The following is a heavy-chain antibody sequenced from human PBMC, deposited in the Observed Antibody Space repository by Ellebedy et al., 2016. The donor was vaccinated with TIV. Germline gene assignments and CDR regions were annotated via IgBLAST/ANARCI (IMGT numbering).Heavy chain of an antibody. Sequence: GESLKISCTASGFTFGDYAMSWFRQAPGKGLGWVGFIRSKAYGGTTEYSASVKGRFTISRDDSKSIAYLQMNSLKTEDTAVYYCTRDWLDYEAYCGGDCYLYFDYWGQGTLVTVSS. J-gene: IGHJ4*02. CDR1: GFTFGDYA. CDR3: TRDWLDYEAYCGGDCYLYFDY. CDR2: IRSKAYGGTT. D-gene: IGHD2-21*02. V-gene: IGHV3-49*03.